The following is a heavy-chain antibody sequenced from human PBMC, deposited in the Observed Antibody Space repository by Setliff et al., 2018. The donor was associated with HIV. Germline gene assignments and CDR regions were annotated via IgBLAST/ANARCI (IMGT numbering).Heavy chain of an antibody. Sequence: LSLTCSVSGYSLSSGYYWGWVRQPPGKGPEFIGSTYHTGTPYYNPSLKSRVAISVDTSNNQFFLSLSSVTAADTAVYYCARNPPRFHYISTDSSPVNSWYFDLWGRGTLVTVSS. V-gene: IGHV4-38-2*02. CDR1: GYSLSSGYY. J-gene: IGHJ2*01. CDR3: ARNPPRFHYISTDSSPVNSWYFDL. CDR2: TYHTGTP. D-gene: IGHD2-8*02.